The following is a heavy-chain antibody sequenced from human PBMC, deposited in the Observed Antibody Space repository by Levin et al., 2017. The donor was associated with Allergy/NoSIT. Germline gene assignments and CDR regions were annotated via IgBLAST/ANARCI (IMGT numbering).Heavy chain of an antibody. CDR2: IYSSGSA. V-gene: IGHV4-61*02. CDR3: ARAEVGSEH. CDR1: GGSISSGSYY. D-gene: IGHD3-10*01. J-gene: IGHJ4*02. Sequence: SETLSLTRKVSGGSISSGSYYWSWIRQPAAKGLEWIGRIYSSGSANSNPSLKSRVTISVDTSKNQFSLKLSSVTAADTAVYYCARAEVGSEHWGQGTLVTVSS.